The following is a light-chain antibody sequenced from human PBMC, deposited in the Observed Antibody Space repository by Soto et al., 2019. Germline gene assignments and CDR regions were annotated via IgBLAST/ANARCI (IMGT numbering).Light chain of an antibody. V-gene: IGKV1-17*01. CDR1: RGIRND. CDR2: AAF. Sequence: DIQMTQSPSSLSASVGDRVTITGRASRGIRNDLGWYQQKPGKAPKSMIYAAFSVQIGVTSRFSGSGSGNAFPLTISSLQPEDFATYYCLQHNSYPLTFGGGTKVEIK. CDR3: LQHNSYPLT. J-gene: IGKJ4*01.